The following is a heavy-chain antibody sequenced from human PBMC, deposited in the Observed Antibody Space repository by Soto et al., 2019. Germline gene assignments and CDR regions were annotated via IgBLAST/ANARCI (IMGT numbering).Heavy chain of an antibody. J-gene: IGHJ4*02. Sequence: SETLSLTCSVSGYSISRGYYWGWIRQPPGKDLEWLGSVFHGGNTYDNPSLKSPVTISLDTSKNQFSLRLAYVTAADTALYYCVRTTATTGRVYFDYWAQGILVTVSP. CDR1: GYSISRGYY. V-gene: IGHV4-38-2*01. CDR2: VFHGGNT. CDR3: VRTTATTGRVYFDY. D-gene: IGHD4-17*01.